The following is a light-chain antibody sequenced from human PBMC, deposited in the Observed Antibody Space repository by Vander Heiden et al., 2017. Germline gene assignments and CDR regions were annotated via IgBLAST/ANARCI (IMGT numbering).Light chain of an antibody. J-gene: IGLJ1*01. CDR1: SGELGTYNH. V-gene: IGLV2-8*01. CDR3: SSYAGSNTYV. CDR2: EVS. Sequence: QSALTPPPSASGSPGQSVTFSCTVTSGELGTYNHVSWYQQQPGKAPKLMIYEVSKRPSGVPDRFSGSRSGNTASLTVSGLQAEDEADYYCSSYAGSNTYVFGSGTKVTVL.